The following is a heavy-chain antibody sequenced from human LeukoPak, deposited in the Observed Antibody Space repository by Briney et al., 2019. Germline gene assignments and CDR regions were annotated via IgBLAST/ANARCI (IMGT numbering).Heavy chain of an antibody. J-gene: IGHJ4*02. Sequence: ASVKVSCKASGYTFTSYYMHWVRQAPGQGLEWMGMINPSGGSTSYAQKFQGRVTMTRDTSTSTVYMELSSLRSEDTAVYYCARDGDNYYDSSGYYYPGYWGQGTLVTVSS. CDR2: INPSGGST. D-gene: IGHD3-22*01. CDR3: ARDGDNYYDSSGYYYPGY. CDR1: GYTFTSYY. V-gene: IGHV1-46*01.